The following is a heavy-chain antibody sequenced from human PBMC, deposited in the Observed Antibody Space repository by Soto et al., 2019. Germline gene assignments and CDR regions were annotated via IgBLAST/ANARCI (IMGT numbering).Heavy chain of an antibody. V-gene: IGHV4-4*07. J-gene: IGHJ4*02. CDR2: IYSGGRN. CDR3: ARGSSRWDY. D-gene: IGHD6-13*01. Sequence: ETLSLTCTVSGGSLRSFYGSWIRQPAGKGLEWIGRIYSGGRNNYNPSLKSRVTMSVDTYKNQFSLRLSSVTAADTAMYYCARGSSRWDYWGQGTLVTVSS. CDR1: GGSLRSFY.